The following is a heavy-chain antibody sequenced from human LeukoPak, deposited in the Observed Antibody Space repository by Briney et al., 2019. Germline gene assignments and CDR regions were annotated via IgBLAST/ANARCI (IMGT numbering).Heavy chain of an antibody. CDR1: GYTFTGYY. CDR3: ARVRKGVYYFDY. CDR2: INPNSGGT. V-gene: IGHV1-2*02. Sequence: ASVKVSCKVSGYTFTGYYMHWVRQAPGQGLEWMGWINPNSGGTNYAQKFQGRVTMTRDTSISTAYMELSRLRSDDTAVYYCARVRKGVYYFDYWGQGTLVTVSS. D-gene: IGHD2-8*01. J-gene: IGHJ4*02.